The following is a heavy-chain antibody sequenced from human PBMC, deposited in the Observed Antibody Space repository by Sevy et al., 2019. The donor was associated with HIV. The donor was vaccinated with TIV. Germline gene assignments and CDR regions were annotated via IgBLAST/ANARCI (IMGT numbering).Heavy chain of an antibody. D-gene: IGHD6-13*01. CDR3: TREAGSSLGIAAVWYMDV. CDR1: GYSFTSYY. Sequence: ASVKVSCKASGYSFTSYYMHWVRQAPGQGLEWMGIINPSGDSTSYAQRFQGRVTMTRDTSTSTVYMELSSLRSEDTAVYYCTREAGSSLGIAAVWYMDVWGKGTTVTVSS. CDR2: INPSGDST. V-gene: IGHV1-46*03. J-gene: IGHJ6*03.